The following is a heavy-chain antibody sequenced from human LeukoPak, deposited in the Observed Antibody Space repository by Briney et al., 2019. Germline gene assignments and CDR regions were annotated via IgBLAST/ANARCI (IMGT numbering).Heavy chain of an antibody. CDR1: GYTFTGHY. CDR3: ARDSYYGDSRSLHFDY. D-gene: IGHD4-17*01. V-gene: IGHV1-2*02. Sequence: GSSVKVSCKSSGYTFTGHYMHWVRQAPGQGLEWMGWINPNSGGINYAQKFQGRVTMTRDTSISTVYMELSRLRSDDTAVYYCARDSYYGDSRSLHFDYWGQGTLVTVSS. CDR2: INPNSGGI. J-gene: IGHJ4*02.